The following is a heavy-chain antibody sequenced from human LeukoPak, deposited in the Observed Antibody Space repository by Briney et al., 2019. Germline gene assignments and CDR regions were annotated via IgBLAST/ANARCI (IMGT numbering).Heavy chain of an antibody. J-gene: IGHJ6*02. D-gene: IGHD3-9*01. Sequence: ASVKVSCKASGYTFTSYGISWVRQAPGQGLEWMGWIGAYNGNTNYAQKLQGRVTMTTDTSTSTAYMELRSLRSDDTAVYYCARDFSIVLRYFDWLEGHYYYYGMDVWGQGTTVTVSS. V-gene: IGHV1-18*01. CDR2: IGAYNGNT. CDR1: GYTFTSYG. CDR3: ARDFSIVLRYFDWLEGHYYYYGMDV.